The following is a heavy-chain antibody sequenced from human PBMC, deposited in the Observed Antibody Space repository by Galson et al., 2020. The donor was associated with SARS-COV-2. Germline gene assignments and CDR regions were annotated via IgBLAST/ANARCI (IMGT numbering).Heavy chain of an antibody. CDR2: IRSKTNSHAT. CDR1: GFIFSDSA. D-gene: IGHD3-3*01. Sequence: GESLKISCVASGFIFSDSAMHWVRQASGKGLEWVGRIRSKTNSHATGYAESVKGRFTISRDDSKNTVYLQMSSLKREDTAVYYCTTRTRTDGVLEDFWGQGSRVTVSS. V-gene: IGHV3-73*01. J-gene: IGHJ4*02. CDR3: TTRTRTDGVLEDF.